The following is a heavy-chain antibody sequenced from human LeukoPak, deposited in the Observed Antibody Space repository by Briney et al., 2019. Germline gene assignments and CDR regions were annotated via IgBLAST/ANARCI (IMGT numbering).Heavy chain of an antibody. V-gene: IGHV1-2*02. Sequence: ASVKVSCKASGYTFTGYYVHWVRQAPGQGLEWMGWISPNNGGTSYAQNFRDRVTMTTDTSINTAYMELSWLTSDDTAVYYCAREWDCSGGICFPRGFDFWGQETLVTVSS. CDR3: AREWDCSGGICFPRGFDF. CDR1: GYTFTGYY. D-gene: IGHD2-15*01. CDR2: ISPNNGGT. J-gene: IGHJ4*02.